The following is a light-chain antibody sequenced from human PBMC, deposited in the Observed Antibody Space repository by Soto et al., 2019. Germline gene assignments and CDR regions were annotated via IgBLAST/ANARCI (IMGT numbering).Light chain of an antibody. CDR1: SSDVGSYNL. V-gene: IGLV2-23*02. CDR2: EVS. J-gene: IGLJ2*01. Sequence: QSALTQPASVSGSPGQSITISCTGTSSDVGSYNLVSWYQQHPGKAPKLMIYEVSKRPSGVSNRFSGSKSGNTASLTISGLQAEDEADYYCCSYAGSYTLVFGGGTKVTV. CDR3: CSYAGSYTLV.